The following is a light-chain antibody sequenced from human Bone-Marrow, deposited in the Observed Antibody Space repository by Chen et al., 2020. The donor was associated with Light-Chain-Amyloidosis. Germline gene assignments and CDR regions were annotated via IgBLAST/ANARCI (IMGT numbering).Light chain of an antibody. CDR3: QSAYSSGTYEGI. CDR1: DLPTKY. J-gene: IGLJ2*01. CDR2: RDT. Sequence: SYELTQPPSVSVSPGQTARITCSGDDLPTKYAYWYQQKPGQAPVLVIHRDTARPSGISERFSGSSSGTTATLTSSGVQEEDEADYHCQSAYSSGTYEGIFGGGTKLTVL. V-gene: IGLV3-25*03.